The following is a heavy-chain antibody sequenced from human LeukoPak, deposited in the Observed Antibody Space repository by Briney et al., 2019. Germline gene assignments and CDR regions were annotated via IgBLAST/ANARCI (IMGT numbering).Heavy chain of an antibody. CDR1: GFSFSSYN. J-gene: IGHJ4*02. CDR2: ITTSSTYT. CDR3: ARDVTYYYDSSGSPHFDY. V-gene: IGHV3-21*01. Sequence: GGSLRLSCEASGFSFSSYNMDWVRQTPGKGLEWISSITTSSTYTFYADSVKGRFTISRDNARNSLYLQMNSLRAEDTAVYYCARDVTYYYDSSGSPHFDYWGQGTLVTVSS. D-gene: IGHD3-22*01.